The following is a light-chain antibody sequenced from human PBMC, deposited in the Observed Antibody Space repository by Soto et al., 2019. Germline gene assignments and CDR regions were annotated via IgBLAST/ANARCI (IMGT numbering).Light chain of an antibody. Sequence: QPVLTQSPSASASLGASVKLTCTLSSGHSSYAIAWHQQQPEKGPRYLMKLNSDGSHSKGDGIPDRFSGSSSGAERYLTISSLQSEDEADYYCQTWGTGMPWLFGGGTKVTVL. CDR2: LNSDGSH. CDR1: SGHSSYA. J-gene: IGLJ3*02. CDR3: QTWGTGMPWL. V-gene: IGLV4-69*01.